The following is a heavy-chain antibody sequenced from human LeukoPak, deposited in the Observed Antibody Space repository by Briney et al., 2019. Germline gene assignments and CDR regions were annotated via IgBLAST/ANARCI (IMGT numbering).Heavy chain of an antibody. D-gene: IGHD5-18*01. V-gene: IGHV3-23*01. Sequence: PGGSLRLSCAASGFTFSSYAMSWVRQAPGKGLEWVSAISGSGGSTYYADSVKGRFTISRDNSKNTLYLQMNSLRAEDTAVYYCGGGLDTAMVYYYYYYGMDVWGQGTTVTVSS. CDR2: ISGSGGST. J-gene: IGHJ6*02. CDR1: GFTFSSYA. CDR3: GGGLDTAMVYYYYYYGMDV.